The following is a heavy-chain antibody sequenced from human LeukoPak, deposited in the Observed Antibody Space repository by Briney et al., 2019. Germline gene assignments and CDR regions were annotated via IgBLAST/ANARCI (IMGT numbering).Heavy chain of an antibody. Sequence: GGSLRLSCVASGFSFSNYAMNWVRQAPGKGLEWVSVISGSVDTTYYADSVKGRFTISRDNSKNTLYLQMNNLRADDTAVYYCAKRANYGDFDYWGQGTLVTVSS. J-gene: IGHJ4*02. CDR1: GFSFSNYA. V-gene: IGHV3-23*01. CDR3: AKRANYGDFDY. D-gene: IGHD4-17*01. CDR2: ISGSVDTT.